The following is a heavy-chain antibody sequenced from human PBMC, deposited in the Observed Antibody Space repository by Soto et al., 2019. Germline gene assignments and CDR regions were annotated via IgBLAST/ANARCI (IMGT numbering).Heavy chain of an antibody. CDR1: GYTLTELS. Sequence: GASVKVSCKVSGYTLTELSMHWVRQAPGKGLEWMGGFDPEDGETIYAQRFQGRVTMTEDTSTDTAYMELSSLRSEDTAVYYCATARITMVRGVIIRSDWFDPWGQGTLVTVSS. CDR2: FDPEDGET. J-gene: IGHJ5*02. V-gene: IGHV1-24*01. D-gene: IGHD3-10*01. CDR3: ATARITMVRGVIIRSDWFDP.